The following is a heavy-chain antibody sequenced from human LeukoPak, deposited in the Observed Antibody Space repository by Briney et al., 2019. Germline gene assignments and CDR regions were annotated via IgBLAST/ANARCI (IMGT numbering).Heavy chain of an antibody. CDR1: GYTFTGYY. CDR3: ARFSSGWSFDY. D-gene: IGHD6-19*01. J-gene: IGHJ4*02. CDR2: INPNSGGT. Sequence: GASVKVFCKASGYTFTGYYMHWVRQAPGHGLEWMGWINPNSGGTTYALQFQRRVTMTRDTSISTASMELSRLRSDDAAVYYCARFSSGWSFDYWGQGTQVTVSS. V-gene: IGHV1-2*02.